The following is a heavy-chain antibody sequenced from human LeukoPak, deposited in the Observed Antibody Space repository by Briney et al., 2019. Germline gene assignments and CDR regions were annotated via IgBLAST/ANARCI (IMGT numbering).Heavy chain of an antibody. D-gene: IGHD2-8*01. CDR3: AKDGGQVYAMFRDAFDI. V-gene: IGHV3-23*01. J-gene: IGHJ3*02. Sequence: GGFLRLSCAASGFTFSKYAMSWVRQAPGKGLEWVSAISGSGGTTYYADSVKGRFTISRDNSKNTLYLQMNSLRAEDTAVYYCAKDGGQVYAMFRDAFDIWGQGTMVTVSS. CDR2: ISGSGGTT. CDR1: GFTFSKYA.